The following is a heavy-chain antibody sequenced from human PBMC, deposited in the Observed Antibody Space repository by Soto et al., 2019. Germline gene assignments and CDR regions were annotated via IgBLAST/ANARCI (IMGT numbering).Heavy chain of an antibody. D-gene: IGHD3-10*01. CDR3: ARDLFGEDGAGYFDY. J-gene: IGHJ4*02. V-gene: IGHV1-18*01. CDR2: ISGLNGNT. Sequence: QVHLVQSGVEVKKPGASVKVSCKASGYSFSTYGISWVRQAPGQGLEWMGWISGLNGNTNYAQNLQGRATMTTDTSPRTAYMELRSLGFDDTAMYYCARDLFGEDGAGYFDYWGQGTLVTVSS. CDR1: GYSFSTYG.